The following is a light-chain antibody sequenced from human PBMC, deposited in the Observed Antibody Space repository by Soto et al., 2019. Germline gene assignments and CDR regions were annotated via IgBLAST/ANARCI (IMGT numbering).Light chain of an antibody. Sequence: EIVLPQSPGTLSLSPGERATLSCRASQSVSSSYLAWYQQKPGQAPRLLIYGASSRATGIPDRFSGSGSGTDFTLTISRLEPEDFAVYYCQQYGSSLTCGGGTKVEIK. CDR3: QQYGSSLT. J-gene: IGKJ4*01. V-gene: IGKV3-20*01. CDR1: QSVSSSY. CDR2: GAS.